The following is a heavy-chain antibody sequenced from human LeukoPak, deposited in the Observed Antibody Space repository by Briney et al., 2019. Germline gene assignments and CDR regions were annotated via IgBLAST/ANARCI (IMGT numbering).Heavy chain of an antibody. V-gene: IGHV4-38-2*02. Sequence: SETLSLTCTVSGYSISSGYYWGWIRQPPGKGLEWIGSIYHSGRTFYNPSLKSRVTISVDTSKNQFSLKLSSVTAADTAVYFCARAYRSGWEGWFDPWGQGTLVTVSS. CDR3: ARAYRSGWEGWFDP. CDR1: GYSISSGYY. D-gene: IGHD6-19*01. J-gene: IGHJ5*02. CDR2: IYHSGRT.